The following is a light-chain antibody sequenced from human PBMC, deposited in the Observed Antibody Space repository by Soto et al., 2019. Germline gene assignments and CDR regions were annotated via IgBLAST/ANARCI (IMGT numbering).Light chain of an antibody. J-gene: IGLJ2*01. CDR2: EVT. V-gene: IGLV2-23*02. CDR3: GSNAGPWAV. Sequence: QSALTQPASLSGSPGQSITISCTGTSSDVGSHNLVSWYLHHPGNAPKLMIYEVTQRPSGISNRFSGSKSGNTASLTISGLLAEDEADYYCGSNAGPWAVFGGGTKLTVL. CDR1: SSDVGSHNL.